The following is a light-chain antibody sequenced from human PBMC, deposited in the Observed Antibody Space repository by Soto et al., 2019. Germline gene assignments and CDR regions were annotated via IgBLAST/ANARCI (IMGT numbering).Light chain of an antibody. V-gene: IGKV3-11*01. CDR2: DAS. Sequence: EIVLTQSPATLSLSPWERVTLSCRASQSVSSYLAWYQQKPGQAPRLFIYDASTRATGIPARFSGSGSGTDFTLTISSLEPEDFAVYYCQQRSEWPITFGQGTRLEI. CDR3: QQRSEWPIT. CDR1: QSVSSY. J-gene: IGKJ5*01.